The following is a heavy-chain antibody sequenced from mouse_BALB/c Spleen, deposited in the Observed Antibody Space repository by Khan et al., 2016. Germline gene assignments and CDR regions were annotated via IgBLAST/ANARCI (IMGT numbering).Heavy chain of an antibody. V-gene: IGHV5-6-5*01. CDR3: ARGRSGYPYYAMDY. CDR2: ISSGGST. D-gene: IGHD2-2*01. Sequence: EVELVESGGGLVKPGGSLKLSCAASGFTFSNYAMSWVRQTPEKRLEWVTSISSGGSTYYPDSVKGRFTISRDNARNILYLQMSSLRSEDTAMYYWARGRSGYPYYAMDYWGQGTSVTVSS. CDR1: GFTFSNYA. J-gene: IGHJ4*01.